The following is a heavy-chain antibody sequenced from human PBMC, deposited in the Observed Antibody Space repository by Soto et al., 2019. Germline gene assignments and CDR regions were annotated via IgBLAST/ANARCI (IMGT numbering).Heavy chain of an antibody. CDR1: GYTFTSYY. J-gene: IGHJ6*02. CDR3: ARDLKPPDFLEWFLAPCCMDV. V-gene: IGHV1-46*01. Sequence: ASVKVSCKASGYTFTSYYMHWVRQAPGQGLEWMGIINPSGGSTSYAQKFQGRVTMTRDTSTSTAYMELSSLRSEDTAVYYCARDLKPPDFLEWFLAPCCMDVWGQGTTVTVSS. CDR2: INPSGGST. D-gene: IGHD3-3*01.